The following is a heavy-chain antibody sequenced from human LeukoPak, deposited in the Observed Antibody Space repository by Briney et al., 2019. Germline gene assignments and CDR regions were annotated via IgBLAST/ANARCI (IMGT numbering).Heavy chain of an antibody. CDR2: ISASGANT. V-gene: IGHV3-23*01. J-gene: IGHJ3*02. CDR3: ARGHINDYGDYFDTFEI. CDR1: GFTFNIFA. Sequence: PGGSLRLSCAASGFTFNIFAMSWVRLAPGKEPDWVAAISASGANTYYADSVKGRFTVSRDNSQSSLYLQINSLRVEDTAVYYCARGHINDYGDYFDTFEIWGQGTMVTVSS. D-gene: IGHD4-17*01.